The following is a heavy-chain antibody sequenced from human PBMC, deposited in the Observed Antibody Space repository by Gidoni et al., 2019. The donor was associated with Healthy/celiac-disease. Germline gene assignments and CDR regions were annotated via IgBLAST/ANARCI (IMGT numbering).Heavy chain of an antibody. Sequence: QLQLQESGPGLVKPSETLSLTCTVPGGSLSSSSYYCVWIRQPPVKGLEWIGSIYSSGSTYYNPSLMSRVTISVDTSKILFSLKLSSVTAADTAVYYCARDAIYDILTGLDYWGQGTLVTVSS. CDR2: IYSSGST. V-gene: IGHV4-39*07. CDR1: GGSLSSSSYY. J-gene: IGHJ4*02. D-gene: IGHD3-9*01. CDR3: ARDAIYDILTGLDY.